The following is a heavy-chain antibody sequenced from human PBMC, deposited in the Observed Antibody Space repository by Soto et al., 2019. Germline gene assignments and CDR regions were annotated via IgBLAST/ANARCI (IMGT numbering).Heavy chain of an antibody. V-gene: IGHV3-74*01. J-gene: IGHJ6*02. CDR2: INSDGSST. Sequence: GGSLRLSCAASGFTFSSYWMHWVRQAPGKGLVWVSRINSDGSSTSYADSVKGGFTISRDNAKNTLYLQMNSWRAEDTAVYYFARDPPPNYYDSSGYYYVAGYYYGMDVWGQGTTVTVSS. CDR1: GFTFSSYW. CDR3: ARDPPPNYYDSSGYYYVAGYYYGMDV. D-gene: IGHD3-22*01.